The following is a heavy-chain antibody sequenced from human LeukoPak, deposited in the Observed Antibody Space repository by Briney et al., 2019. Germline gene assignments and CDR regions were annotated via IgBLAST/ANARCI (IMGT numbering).Heavy chain of an antibody. V-gene: IGHV3-48*03. CDR2: ISSSGRTM. D-gene: IGHD2-15*01. J-gene: IGHJ4*02. CDR3: ARDQTPFY. Sequence: GGSLRLSCAASGFIFSSYEMSWVRQAPGKGLEWVSYISSSGRTMYYADSVKGRFTVSRDNAKNSLYLQMNSLRAEDTAIYYCARDQTPFYWGQGSLVTVSS. CDR1: GFIFSSYE.